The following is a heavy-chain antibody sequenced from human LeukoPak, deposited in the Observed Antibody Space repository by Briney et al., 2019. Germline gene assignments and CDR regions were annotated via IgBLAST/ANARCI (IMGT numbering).Heavy chain of an antibody. D-gene: IGHD2-2*01. Sequence: GGSLRLSCAGSGFTFRRYAMNWVRQAPGKGLEWVSAISGSDDSKTYYAASVKGRFTISRDNSKNTLYLQMNSLRAEDTAVYYCAKERSMSSSTLLVGDYWGQGILVTVSS. J-gene: IGHJ4*02. CDR2: ISGSDDSKT. V-gene: IGHV3-23*01. CDR3: AKERSMSSSTLLVGDY. CDR1: GFTFRRYA.